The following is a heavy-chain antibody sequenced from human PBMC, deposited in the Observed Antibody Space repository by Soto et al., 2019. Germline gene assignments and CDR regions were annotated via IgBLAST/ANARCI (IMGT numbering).Heavy chain of an antibody. D-gene: IGHD4-4*01. V-gene: IGHV3-21*01. Sequence: GGSLRLSCAASGFTFSSYSMNWVRQAPGKGLEWVSSISSSSSYIYYADSVKGRFTISRDNAKNSLYLQMNSLRAEDTAVYYCARDGVDYSNNYYYYYMDVWGKGTTVTVSS. CDR2: ISSSSSYI. CDR3: ARDGVDYSNNYYYYYMDV. J-gene: IGHJ6*03. CDR1: GFTFSSYS.